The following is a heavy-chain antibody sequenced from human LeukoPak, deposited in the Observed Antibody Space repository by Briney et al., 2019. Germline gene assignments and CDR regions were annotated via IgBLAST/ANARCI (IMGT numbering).Heavy chain of an antibody. CDR2: ISSSGGST. Sequence: PGGSLRLSCAASGFTFSSYAMSWVRQAPEKGLEWVSGISSSGGSTYSADSVKGRLTISRDNSKHTLFLQMSSLRAEDTAVYYCAKGSPLDLGAGEPYYYGMDVWGQGTTVIVSS. CDR3: AKGSPLDLGAGEPYYYGMDV. D-gene: IGHD3-10*01. J-gene: IGHJ6*02. CDR1: GFTFSSYA. V-gene: IGHV3-23*01.